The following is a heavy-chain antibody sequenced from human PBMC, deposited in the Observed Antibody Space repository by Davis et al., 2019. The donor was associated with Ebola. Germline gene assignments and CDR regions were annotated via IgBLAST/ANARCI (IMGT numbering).Heavy chain of an antibody. D-gene: IGHD4/OR15-4a*01. Sequence: SETLSLTCAVSGGSISSGGYSWSWIRQPPGKGLEWLGYIYGGDTPYYNPSLNSRLTISADTSTNHLSLRLTSVTAADTAVYFCARGAKRFSHYFDPWGRGALVTVSS. CDR2: IYGGDTP. J-gene: IGHJ5*02. CDR3: ARGAKRFSHYFDP. V-gene: IGHV4-30-2*05. CDR1: GGSISSGGYS.